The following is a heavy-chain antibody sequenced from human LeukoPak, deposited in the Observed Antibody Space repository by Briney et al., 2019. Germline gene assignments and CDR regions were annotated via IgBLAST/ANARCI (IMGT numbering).Heavy chain of an antibody. CDR3: ARLAPSNYHGGSGYLDY. D-gene: IGHD3-22*01. CDR1: GGSVSSGSYY. CDR2: IYYSGST. V-gene: IGHV4-39*01. J-gene: IGHJ4*02. Sequence: SETLSLTCTVSGGSVSSGSYYWGWIRQPPGKGLEWIGNIYYSGSTNLNSSLKSRVTISVDTSKNQFSLKLSSVTAADTAVYYCARLAPSNYHGGSGYLDYWGQGTLVTVSS.